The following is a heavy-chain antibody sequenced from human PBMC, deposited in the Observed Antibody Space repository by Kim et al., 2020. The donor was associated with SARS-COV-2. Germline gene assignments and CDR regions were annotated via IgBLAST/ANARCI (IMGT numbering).Heavy chain of an antibody. V-gene: IGHV3-74*01. CDR2: IKSDGSST. CDR3: AREAIWEPNRQSDAFDI. J-gene: IGHJ3*02. Sequence: GGSLRLSCVASGLSFSTYWMHWVRQAPGKGLVWVSRIKSDGSSTSYADSVKGRFTISRDNAKNTLDLQMNSLRAEDTAIYYCAREAIWEPNRQSDAFDIWGQGTIVTVSS. CDR1: GLSFSTYW. D-gene: IGHD1-26*01.